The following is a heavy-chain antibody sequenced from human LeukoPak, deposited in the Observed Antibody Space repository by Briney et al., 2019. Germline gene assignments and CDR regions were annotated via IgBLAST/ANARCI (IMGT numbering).Heavy chain of an antibody. CDR1: GFTFSSYW. V-gene: IGHV3-7*01. Sequence: PGGSLRLSCAASGFTFSSYWMSWDRQAPGKGLEWVANIKQDGSEKYYVDSVKGRFTISRDNAKNSLYLQMNSLRAEDTAVYYCARVTGGGDKRGGYFDYWGQGTLVTVSS. J-gene: IGHJ4*02. D-gene: IGHD2-21*02. CDR2: IKQDGSEK. CDR3: ARVTGGGDKRGGYFDY.